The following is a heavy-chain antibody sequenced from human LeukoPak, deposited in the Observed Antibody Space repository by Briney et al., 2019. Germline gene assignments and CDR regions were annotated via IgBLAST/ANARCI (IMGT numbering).Heavy chain of an antibody. V-gene: IGHV3-23*01. D-gene: IGHD3-22*01. J-gene: IGHJ4*02. CDR3: TKGSGWLLIDY. CDR1: GFIFSNYA. CDR2: ISGSGVVT. Sequence: GGSLRLSCAPSGFIFSNYAMGWVRQAPGKGLEWVSAISGSGVVTRYADSVKGRFSVSRDNSRNTLYLEMDNLRGEDTATYYCTKGSGWLLIDYRGQGTPVTVSP.